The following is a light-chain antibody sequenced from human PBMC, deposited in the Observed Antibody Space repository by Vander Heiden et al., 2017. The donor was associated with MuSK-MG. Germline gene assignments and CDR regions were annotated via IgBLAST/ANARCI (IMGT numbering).Light chain of an antibody. V-gene: IGKV3-20*01. CDR2: GES. CDR3: QQDGRSLYT. Sequence: EVVLTQSPGTLSLSPGERATLSCRASQSVSSNYLAWYQQRPGQAPRLLIYGESARATGVPDRFSGSGSGTDFTLTINRLEPEDFAVYYCQQDGRSLYTFGQGTKLEIK. CDR1: QSVSSNY. J-gene: IGKJ2*01.